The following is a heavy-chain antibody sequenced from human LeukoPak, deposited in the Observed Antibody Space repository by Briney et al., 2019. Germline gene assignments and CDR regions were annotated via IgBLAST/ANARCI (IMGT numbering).Heavy chain of an antibody. D-gene: IGHD3-22*01. CDR3: ATSRPDYYDTSGYPPGD. V-gene: IGHV1-24*01. CDR1: GYTLTELS. J-gene: IGHJ4*02. Sequence: ASVKVSCKVSGYTLTELSMHWVRQAPGKGFEWMGGFDPEDGETIYAQKFQGRVTMTEDTSTDTAYMELSSLRSEDTAVYYCATSRPDYYDTSGYPPGDWGQGTLVTVSS. CDR2: FDPEDGET.